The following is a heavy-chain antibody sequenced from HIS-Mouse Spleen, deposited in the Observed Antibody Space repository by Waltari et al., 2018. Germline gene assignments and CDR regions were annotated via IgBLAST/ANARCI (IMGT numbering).Heavy chain of an antibody. CDR2: INHSGST. Sequence: QVQLQQWGAGLLKPSETLPLTCAVHGGSFSGYYWSWLRQHPGKGLEWIGEINHSGSTNYNPSLKSRVTISVDTSKNQFSLKLSSVTAADTAVYYCARGDEYYYGSGKDYWGQGTLVTVSS. D-gene: IGHD3-10*01. J-gene: IGHJ4*02. CDR1: GGSFSGYY. CDR3: ARGDEYYYGSGKDY. V-gene: IGHV4-34*01.